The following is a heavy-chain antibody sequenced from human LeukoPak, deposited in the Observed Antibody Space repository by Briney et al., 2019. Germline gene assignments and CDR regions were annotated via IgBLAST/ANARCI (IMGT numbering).Heavy chain of an antibody. CDR2: ISSNCGST. CDR3: SKDTGGGYLRLFDY. Sequence: SLRLSCAASGFTFDDYAMHWVRQAPGQGLEWVGGISSNCGSTSYAHSLKGRFTITRNNAKNSPYLEMNSLRSEDTAFYYCSKDTGGGYLRLFDYGGKGTLVTVSP. J-gene: IGHJ4*02. V-gene: IGHV3-9*01. D-gene: IGHD1-26*01. CDR1: GFTFDDYA.